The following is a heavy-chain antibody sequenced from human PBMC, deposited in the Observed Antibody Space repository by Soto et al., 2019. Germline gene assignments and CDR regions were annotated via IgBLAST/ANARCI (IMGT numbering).Heavy chain of an antibody. CDR3: AKGGRQWLVTSDFNY. CDR1: GFTFSDYA. CDR2: VSHDGRNT. V-gene: IGHV3-30*18. D-gene: IGHD6-19*01. J-gene: IGHJ4*02. Sequence: VQLVESGGGVVQPGRSLRLSCAASGFTFSDYAMHWVRQAPGKGLEWVAVVSHDGRNTHYADSVKGRFTISRDSSKNTVSLEMTTLRAEDTAVYSCAKGGRQWLVTSDFNYWGQGALVTVSS.